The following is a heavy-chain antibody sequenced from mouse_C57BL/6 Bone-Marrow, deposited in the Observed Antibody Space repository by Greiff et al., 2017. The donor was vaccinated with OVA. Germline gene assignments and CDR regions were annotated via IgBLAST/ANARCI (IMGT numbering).Heavy chain of an antibody. CDR3: ARWGSNYRAWFAY. Sequence: VQLQQPGAELVMPGASVKLSCKASGYTFTSYWLHWVKQRPGQGLEWIGEIDPSDSYTHYNQKFKGKSTLTVDKSASTAYMQLSSLTSEDSAGYYCARWGSNYRAWFAYWGQGTLVTVSA. CDR1: GYTFTSYW. V-gene: IGHV1-69*01. J-gene: IGHJ3*01. D-gene: IGHD2-5*01. CDR2: IDPSDSYT.